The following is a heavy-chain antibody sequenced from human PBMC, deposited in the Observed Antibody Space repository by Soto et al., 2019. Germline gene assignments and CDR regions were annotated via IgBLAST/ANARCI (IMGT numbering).Heavy chain of an antibody. Sequence: SETLSLTCTVSGGSISSGGYYWSWIRQHPGKGLEWIGYIYYSGSTYYNPSLKSRVTISVDTSKNQFSLKLSSVTAADTAVYYCARAESDYFDYWGQGTLVTVSS. CDR3: ARAESDYFDY. D-gene: IGHD3-10*01. CDR2: IYYSGST. CDR1: GGSISSGGYY. V-gene: IGHV4-31*03. J-gene: IGHJ4*02.